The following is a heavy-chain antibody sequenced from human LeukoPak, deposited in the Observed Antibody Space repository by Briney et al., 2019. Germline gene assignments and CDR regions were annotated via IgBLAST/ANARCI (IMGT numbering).Heavy chain of an antibody. CDR2: IYYSGST. CDR1: GGSISSYY. Sequence: SETLSLTCTVSGGSISSYYWSWIRQPPGKGLEWIGYIYYSGSTNYNPSLKSRVTISVDTSKNQFSLKLSSVTAADTAVYYCARVLGYCSTTSCSHYYYCGMDVWGQGTTVTVSS. D-gene: IGHD2-2*01. J-gene: IGHJ6*02. CDR3: ARVLGYCSTTSCSHYYYCGMDV. V-gene: IGHV4-59*01.